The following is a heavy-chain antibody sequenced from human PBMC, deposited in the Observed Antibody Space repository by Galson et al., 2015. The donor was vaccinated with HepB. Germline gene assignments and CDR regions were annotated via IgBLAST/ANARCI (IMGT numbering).Heavy chain of an antibody. CDR3: ARDVETRKHPFDY. J-gene: IGHJ4*02. Sequence: SLRLSCAASGFTFSSYSMNWVRQAPGKGLEWVSSISSSSSYIYYADSVKGRFTISRDNAKNSLYLQMNSLRAEDTAVYYCARDVETRKHPFDYWGQGTLVTVSS. CDR2: ISSSSSYI. V-gene: IGHV3-21*01. D-gene: IGHD2-21*01. CDR1: GFTFSSYS.